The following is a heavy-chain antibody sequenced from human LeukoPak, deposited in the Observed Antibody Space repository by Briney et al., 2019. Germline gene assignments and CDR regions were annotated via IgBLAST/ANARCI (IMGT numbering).Heavy chain of an antibody. Sequence: QTGGSLRLSCAASGITLSRSWMSWVRQAPGKGLEWVAFIKEDGGEIFSVDSVKGRFTISRDNAENSLYLQMNSLRAEDTAVYYCARDRGGRSGLDDWGQGTLVTVSS. V-gene: IGHV3-7*04. J-gene: IGHJ4*02. CDR1: GITLSRSW. CDR3: ARDRGGRSGLDD. CDR2: IKEDGGEI. D-gene: IGHD2-15*01.